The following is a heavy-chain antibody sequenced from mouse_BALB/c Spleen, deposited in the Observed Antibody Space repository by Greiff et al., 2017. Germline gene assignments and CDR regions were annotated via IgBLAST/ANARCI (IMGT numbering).Heavy chain of an antibody. CDR2: IYPGDGDT. CDR1: GYAFSSYW. J-gene: IGHJ1*01. CDR3: ARRQVGSSLYFDV. D-gene: IGHD1-1*01. V-gene: IGHV1-80*01. Sequence: VQLQQSGAELVRPGSSVKISCKASGYAFSSYWMNWVKQRPGQGLEWIGQIYPGDGDTNYNGKFKGKATLTADKSSSTAYMQLSSLTSEDSAVYFCARRQVGSSLYFDVWGAGTTVTVSS.